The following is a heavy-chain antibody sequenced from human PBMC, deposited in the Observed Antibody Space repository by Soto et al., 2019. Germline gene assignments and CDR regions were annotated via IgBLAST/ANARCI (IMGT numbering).Heavy chain of an antibody. CDR1: GFTFSSYA. Sequence: GGSLRLSCAASGFTFSSYAMHWVRQAPGKGLEWVAVISYDGSNKYYADSVKGRFTISRDNSKNTLYLQMNSLRAEDTAVYYCARKWDYSGSGSRYYYMDVWGKGTTVTVSS. D-gene: IGHD3-10*01. CDR3: ARKWDYSGSGSRYYYMDV. CDR2: ISYDGSNK. J-gene: IGHJ6*03. V-gene: IGHV3-30-3*01.